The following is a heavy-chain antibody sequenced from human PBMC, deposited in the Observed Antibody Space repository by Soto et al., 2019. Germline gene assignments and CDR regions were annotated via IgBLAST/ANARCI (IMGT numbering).Heavy chain of an antibody. CDR1: GYTFTGYY. V-gene: IGHV1-2*02. D-gene: IGHD3-10*01. CDR2: INPNSGGT. CDR3: ARGKSITVVRGVIHKPNDY. Sequence: QVQLVQSGAEVKKPGASVKVSCKASGYTFTGYYMHWVRQAPGQGLEWMGWINPNSGGTNYAQKFQGRVTMTRDTSISTAYMELSRLRSDDTAVYYCARGKSITVVRGVIHKPNDYWGQGTLVTVSS. J-gene: IGHJ4*02.